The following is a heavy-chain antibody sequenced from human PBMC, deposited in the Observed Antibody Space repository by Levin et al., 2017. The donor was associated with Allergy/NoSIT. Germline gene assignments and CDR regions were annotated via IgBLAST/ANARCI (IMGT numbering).Heavy chain of an antibody. V-gene: IGHV3-7*01. Sequence: GESLKISCAASGFALSSSWMSWVRQAPGQGLEWVATMNEDGSAKFYLDSVKGRFTISRDDAKNSLSLQMNSLRAEDMAMYHCARDTLDLWGQGTRVSVSS. CDR3: ARDTLDL. CDR2: MNEDGSAK. J-gene: IGHJ4*02. CDR1: GFALSSSW. D-gene: IGHD3-9*01.